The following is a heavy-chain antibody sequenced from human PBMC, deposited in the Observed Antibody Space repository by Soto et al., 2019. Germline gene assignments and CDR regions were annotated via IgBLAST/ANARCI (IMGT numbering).Heavy chain of an antibody. Sequence: QVHLLLQSGAEVKKPGSSVKVSCKASGGTPSNSAISWVRQAPGQGLEWMGGIIPVFGLVKYEQNFQGRVKITADESTNTDYMELSSLRPEDTAVYYCAGGRIVVVGSRAYYGMDVWGQGTTVTVSS. D-gene: IGHD3-22*01. J-gene: IGHJ6*02. V-gene: IGHV1-69*01. CDR2: IIPVFGLV. CDR1: GGTPSNSA. CDR3: AGGRIVVVGSRAYYGMDV.